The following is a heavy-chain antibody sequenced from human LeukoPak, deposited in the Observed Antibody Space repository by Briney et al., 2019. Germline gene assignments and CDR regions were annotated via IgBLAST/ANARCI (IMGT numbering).Heavy chain of an antibody. D-gene: IGHD3-10*01. CDR2: ISYDGSNK. CDR1: GFTFSSYA. Sequence: GGSLRLSCAASGFTFSSYAMHWVRQAPGKGLEWVAVISYDGSNKYYADSVKGRFTISRDNSKNTLYPQMNSLRAEDTAVYYCARVGFVSPPIWGQGTMVTVSS. J-gene: IGHJ3*02. CDR3: ARVGFVSPPI. V-gene: IGHV3-30-3*01.